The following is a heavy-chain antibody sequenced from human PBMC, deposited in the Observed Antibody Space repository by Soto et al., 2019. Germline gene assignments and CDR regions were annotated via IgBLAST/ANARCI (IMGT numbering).Heavy chain of an antibody. CDR3: ARVGSYYDFWSGYYTAGAYYGMDV. V-gene: IGHV3-7*01. CDR1: GFTFSSYW. CDR2: IKQDGSEK. J-gene: IGHJ6*02. Sequence: PGGSLRLSCAASGFTFSSYWMSWVRQAPGKGLEWVANIKQDGSEKYYVDSVKGRFTISRDNAKNSLYLQMNSLRAEDTAVYYCARVGSYYDFWSGYYTAGAYYGMDVWGQGTTVTVSS. D-gene: IGHD3-3*01.